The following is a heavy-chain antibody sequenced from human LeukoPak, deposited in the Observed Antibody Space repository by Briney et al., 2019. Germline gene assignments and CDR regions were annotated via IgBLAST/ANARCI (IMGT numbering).Heavy chain of an antibody. CDR1: GFTFSSYA. CDR3: AREGVHCSSTSCYLTSFDY. CDR2: ISYDGSNK. J-gene: IGHJ4*02. D-gene: IGHD2-2*01. V-gene: IGHV3-30-3*01. Sequence: GGSLRLSCAASGFTFSSYAMHWVRQAPGKGLEWVAVISYDGSNKYYADSVKGRFTISRDNSKNTLYLQMNSLRAEDTAVYYWAREGVHCSSTSCYLTSFDYWGQGTLVTVSS.